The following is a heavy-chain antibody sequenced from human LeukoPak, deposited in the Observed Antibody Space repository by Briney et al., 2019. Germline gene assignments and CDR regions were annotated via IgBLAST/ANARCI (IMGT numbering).Heavy chain of an antibody. CDR1: GGSINNYY. J-gene: IGHJ5*02. V-gene: IGHV4-59*01. D-gene: IGHD3-22*01. CDR2: IHYSGST. CDR3: AKDRGYYSA. Sequence: PSETLSLTCTVSGGSINNYYWSWIRQPPGMGLEWIAYIHYSGSTTYNPSPKSRVTISVGTSKNQFSLKLSSVNAADTAVYYCAKDRGYYSAWGKGTLVTVSS.